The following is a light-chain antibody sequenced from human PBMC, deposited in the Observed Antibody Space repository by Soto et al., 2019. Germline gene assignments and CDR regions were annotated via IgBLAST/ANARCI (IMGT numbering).Light chain of an antibody. J-gene: IGLJ1*01. CDR2: DDR. CDR1: NIGSKS. V-gene: IGLV3-21*02. CDR3: QVWDSSSDHLV. Sequence: SYELTQSPSVSVAPGQTARITREENNIGSKSVHWYQQKPGQAPVLVVYDDRDRPSGIPERFSGSNSVNTATLTISRVEAGDEADYYCQVWDSSSDHLVFXTGTKVTVL.